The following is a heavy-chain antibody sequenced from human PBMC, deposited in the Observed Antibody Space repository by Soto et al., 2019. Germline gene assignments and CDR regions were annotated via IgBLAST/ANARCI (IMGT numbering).Heavy chain of an antibody. J-gene: IGHJ6*02. CDR1: GFTFSSYG. Sequence: GGSLRLSCAASGFTFSSYGMHWVRQAPGKGLEWVAVIWYDGSNKYYADSVKGRFTISRDNSKNTLYLQMNSLRAEDTAVYYCASQNYYDSSGYYHYYYYYGMDVWGPGTQVPVS. CDR2: IWYDGSNK. D-gene: IGHD3-22*01. CDR3: ASQNYYDSSGYYHYYYYYGMDV. V-gene: IGHV3-33*01.